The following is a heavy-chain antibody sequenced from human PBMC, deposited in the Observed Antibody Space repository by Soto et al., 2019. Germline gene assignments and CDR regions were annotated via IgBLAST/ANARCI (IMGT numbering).Heavy chain of an antibody. J-gene: IGHJ1*01. CDR2: IYYYGST. V-gene: IGHV4-31*02. CDR1: GGSISRGGYY. D-gene: IGHD1-26*01. Sequence: QVQLQESGPGLVKPSQTLSLPCTVSGGSISRGGYYCSWIRQHPGKGLEWIGYIYYYGSTSYNPSLTSRVTISVDTSKNQYSMKLRSVTAADTAVYYCARDSGSYRGSEYLQHWGQGNLVTVSS. CDR3: ARDSGSYRGSEYLQH.